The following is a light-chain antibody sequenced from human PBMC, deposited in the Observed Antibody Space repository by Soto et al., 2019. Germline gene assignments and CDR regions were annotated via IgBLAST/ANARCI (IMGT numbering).Light chain of an antibody. J-gene: IGKJ2*01. Sequence: DIQMTQSPSTLSASVGDRVTITCRASQNIKTWLAWYQQKPGSAPKLLIHKASTLQSGVPSRFSGSGSGTEFTLTISCLQPDDFATDHCQQYNSYSLYTFGQGTKVEIK. V-gene: IGKV1-5*03. CDR1: QNIKTW. CDR3: QQYNSYSLYT. CDR2: KAS.